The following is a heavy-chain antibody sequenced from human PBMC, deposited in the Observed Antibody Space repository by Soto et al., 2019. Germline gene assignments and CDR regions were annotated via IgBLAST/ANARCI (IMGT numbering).Heavy chain of an antibody. V-gene: IGHV4-30-2*01. J-gene: IGHJ4*02. CDR3: AREGDGFDY. D-gene: IGHD3-16*01. CDR2: IYHSGST. Sequence: TLSLTCAVSVGSISSGGYSWSWVRQPPGKGLEWIGYIYHSGSTYYNPSLKSRVTISVDRSKNQFSLKLSSVTAADTAVYYCAREGDGFDYWGQGTLVTVSS. CDR1: VGSISSGGYS.